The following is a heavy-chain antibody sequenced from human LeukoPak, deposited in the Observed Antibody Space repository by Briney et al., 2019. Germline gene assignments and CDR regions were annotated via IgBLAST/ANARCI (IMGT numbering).Heavy chain of an antibody. CDR3: ARGTYYYDSSGLTGSFDY. Sequence: GGSLRLSCAASGFTFSDYYMSWIRQAPGKGLEWVSYISSSGSTIYYADSVKGRFTISRDNAKNSLYLQMNSLRAEDTAVYYCARGTYYYDSSGLTGSFDYWGQGTLVTVSS. CDR1: GFTFSDYY. J-gene: IGHJ4*02. CDR2: ISSSGSTI. D-gene: IGHD3-22*01. V-gene: IGHV3-11*01.